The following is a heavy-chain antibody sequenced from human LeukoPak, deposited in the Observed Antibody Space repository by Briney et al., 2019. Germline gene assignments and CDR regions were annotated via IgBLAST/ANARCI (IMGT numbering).Heavy chain of an antibody. V-gene: IGHV3-20*04. J-gene: IGHJ4*02. CDR2: INWNGGST. CDR1: GFTFDDYG. D-gene: IGHD3-22*01. Sequence: GGSLRLSCAASGFTFDDYGMGWVRQAPGKGLEWASGINWNGGSTGYADSVKGRFTISRDNAKNSLYLQMNSLRAEDTALYYCARAEGNYYDSSTGDYWGQGTLVTVSS. CDR3: ARAEGNYYDSSTGDY.